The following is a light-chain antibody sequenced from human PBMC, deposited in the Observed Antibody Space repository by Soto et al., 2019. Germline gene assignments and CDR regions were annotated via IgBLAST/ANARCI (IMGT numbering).Light chain of an antibody. CDR1: SSNIGNNY. V-gene: IGLV1-51*02. Sequence: QSVLPQPPSVSAAPGQKVTISCSGSSSNIGNNYVSWYQHLPGTAPKLLIHENYKRPSGIPDRISGSKSGTSATLGITGLQTGDEADYYCGAWDSSLTTVVFGGGTKVTVL. CDR2: ENY. CDR3: GAWDSSLTTVV. J-gene: IGLJ2*01.